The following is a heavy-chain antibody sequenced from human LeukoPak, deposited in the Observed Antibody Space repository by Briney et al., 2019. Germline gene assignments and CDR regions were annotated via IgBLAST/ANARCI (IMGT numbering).Heavy chain of an antibody. CDR1: GFTFGDYA. D-gene: IGHD6-19*01. CDR2: IYSGGST. Sequence: GGSLRLSCLASGFTFGDYAMSWFRQAPGKGLEWVSVIYSGGSTYYADSVKGRFTISRDNSKNTLYLQMNSLRAEDTAVYYCARDYRYSSGDWGQGTLVTVSS. J-gene: IGHJ4*02. V-gene: IGHV3-53*01. CDR3: ARDYRYSSGD.